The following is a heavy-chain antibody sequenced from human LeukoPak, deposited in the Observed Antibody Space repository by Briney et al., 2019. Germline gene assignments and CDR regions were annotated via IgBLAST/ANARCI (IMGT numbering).Heavy chain of an antibody. Sequence: GGSLRLSCAASGFTFSSYGMHWVRQAPGKGLEWVAVISYDGSNKYYADSVKGRFTISRDNSKNTVSLQMSSLRAEDTALYYCAKDTIAVAIYYFDSWGQGTLVTVSS. CDR2: ISYDGSNK. V-gene: IGHV3-30*18. D-gene: IGHD6-19*01. CDR3: AKDTIAVAIYYFDS. J-gene: IGHJ4*02. CDR1: GFTFSSYG.